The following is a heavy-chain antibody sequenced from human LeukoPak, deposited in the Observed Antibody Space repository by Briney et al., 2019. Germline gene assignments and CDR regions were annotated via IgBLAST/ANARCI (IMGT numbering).Heavy chain of an antibody. D-gene: IGHD3-3*01. J-gene: IGHJ4*02. CDR3: ARDRGNDFWSGSDY. Sequence: GGSLRLSCAASGFTFSNYAMTWVRQAPGKGLEWVSTIAGSGGNIYYIDSVKGRFTISRDNSKNTLYLRMNSLRPEDTAVYYCARDRGNDFWSGSDYWGQGTLVTVSS. CDR1: GFTFSNYA. V-gene: IGHV3-23*01. CDR2: IAGSGGNI.